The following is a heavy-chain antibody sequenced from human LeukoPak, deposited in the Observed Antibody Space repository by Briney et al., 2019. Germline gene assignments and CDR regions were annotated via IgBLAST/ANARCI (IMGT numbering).Heavy chain of an antibody. CDR2: IYYSGST. Sequence: SETLSLTCTVSGGSISGYYWNWIRQPPGKGLEWIGYIYYSGSTNYNPSLKSRVTISVDTSKNQFSLKLSSVTAADTAVYYCARVGEAGYTSGWYWLNDASDIWGQGTMVTVSS. D-gene: IGHD6-19*01. CDR1: GGSISGYY. CDR3: ARVGEAGYTSGWYWLNDASDI. J-gene: IGHJ3*02. V-gene: IGHV4-59*12.